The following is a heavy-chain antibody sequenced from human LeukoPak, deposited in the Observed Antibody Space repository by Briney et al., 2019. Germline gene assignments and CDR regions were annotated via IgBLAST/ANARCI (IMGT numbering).Heavy chain of an antibody. CDR1: GGTFIIYA. D-gene: IGHD6-19*01. V-gene: IGHV1-69*13. CDR3: ATNPSNQWLSYYFDY. J-gene: IGHJ4*02. CDR2: IIPIFGTA. Sequence: SVTVSFTASGGTFIIYAISWVRQAPGQGLEWMGGIIPIFGTANYAQKFQGRVTITADESTSTAYMELSSLRSEDTAVYYCATNPSNQWLSYYFDYWGQGTLVTVSS.